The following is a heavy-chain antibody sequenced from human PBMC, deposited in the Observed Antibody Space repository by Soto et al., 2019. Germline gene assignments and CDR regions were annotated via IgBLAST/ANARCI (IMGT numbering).Heavy chain of an antibody. Sequence: PGGSLRLSCAASGFTFSSHAMHWVRQAPGKGLEWVALISYDGSSKYYADSVRGRFTISRDNSKNTLYLQMNSLRTEDTAIYYCARVFITLIALNWLDPWRQGTLVTVSS. V-gene: IGHV3-30-3*01. CDR3: ARVFITLIALNWLDP. CDR2: ISYDGSSK. D-gene: IGHD3-22*01. J-gene: IGHJ5*02. CDR1: GFTFSSHA.